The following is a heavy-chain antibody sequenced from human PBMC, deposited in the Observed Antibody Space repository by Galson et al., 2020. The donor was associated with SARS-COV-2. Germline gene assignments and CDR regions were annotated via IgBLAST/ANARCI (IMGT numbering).Heavy chain of an antibody. CDR1: GLTFSDHA. CDR2: IYFDGSEK. CDR3: ARDGQSSSGWAFDY. Sequence: GEPLKISCAASGLTFSDHAMHWVRQAPGKGLEWVAQIYFDGSEKYYGDSVKGRFTISRDSSKNTVYLQMNNLRADDTAVYYCARDGQSSSGWAFDYWGQGTLLTVSS. J-gene: IGHJ4*02. D-gene: IGHD6-19*01. V-gene: IGHV3-33*01.